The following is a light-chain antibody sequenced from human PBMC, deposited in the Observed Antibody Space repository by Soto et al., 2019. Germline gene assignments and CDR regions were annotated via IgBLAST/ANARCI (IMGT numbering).Light chain of an antibody. CDR3: QQYNNWPSWT. Sequence: EIMVTQSPATLSVSPGERATLSCRASQSVNTNFAWYQQKPGQAPRLLIYGASTRATGIPARFSGSGSGTEFTLTISSLQSEDFAVYYCQQYNNWPSWTFGQGTKVDIK. CDR1: QSVNTN. CDR2: GAS. V-gene: IGKV3-15*01. J-gene: IGKJ1*01.